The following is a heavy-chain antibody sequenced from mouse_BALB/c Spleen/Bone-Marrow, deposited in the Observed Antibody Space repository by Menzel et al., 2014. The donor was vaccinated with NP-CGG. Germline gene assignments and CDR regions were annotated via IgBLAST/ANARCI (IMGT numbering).Heavy chain of an antibody. D-gene: IGHD4-1*01. V-gene: IGHV5-12-1*01. Sequence: EVKVEESGGGLVKPGGSLKLSCAASGFAFSNYDMSWVRQTPEERLEWVAYISSGGGSTYYPDTMKGRFTISRDNAKDTLYLQMSSLKSEDTAMYYCARHGTGSWFAYWGQGTLVTVSA. CDR3: ARHGTGSWFAY. CDR1: GFAFSNYD. CDR2: ISSGGGST. J-gene: IGHJ3*01.